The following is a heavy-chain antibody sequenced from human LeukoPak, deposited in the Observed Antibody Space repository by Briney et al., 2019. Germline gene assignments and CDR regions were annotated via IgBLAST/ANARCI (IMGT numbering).Heavy chain of an antibody. CDR1: GYSITSGSY. CDR3: ARFADTNYDAFDI. CDR2: VYHRGTT. D-gene: IGHD4-11*01. V-gene: IGHV4-38-2*02. J-gene: IGHJ3*02. Sequence: SDTLSLTCTVSGYSITSGSYWGWIRQPPGKGLGWIANVYHRGTTYYNPSLKSRLTISVDTSKNHFSLRLSSLSAADTAIYYCARFADTNYDAFDIWGRGTLVTVSS.